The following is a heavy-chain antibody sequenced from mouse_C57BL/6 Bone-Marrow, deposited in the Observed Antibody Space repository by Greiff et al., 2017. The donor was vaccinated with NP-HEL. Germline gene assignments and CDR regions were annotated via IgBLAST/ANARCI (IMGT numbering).Heavy chain of an antibody. CDR1: GFTFSDYY. CDR3: ARHGNYGSSYGYFDV. Sequence: EVMLVESGGGLVQPGGSLKLSCAASGFTFSDYYMYWVRQTPEKRLEWVAYISNGGGSTYYLDTVKGRFTISRDNAKNTLYLQMSRLKSEDTAMYYCARHGNYGSSYGYFDVWGTGTTVTVSS. V-gene: IGHV5-12*01. CDR2: ISNGGGST. D-gene: IGHD1-1*01. J-gene: IGHJ1*03.